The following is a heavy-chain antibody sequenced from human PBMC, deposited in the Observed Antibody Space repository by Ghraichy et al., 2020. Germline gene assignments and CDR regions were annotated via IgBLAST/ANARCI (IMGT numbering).Heavy chain of an antibody. V-gene: IGHV4-39*01. CDR1: SGSISSSSYF. D-gene: IGHD1-1*01. CDR2: IFYTGST. Sequence: DTLSLTCTVSSGSISSSSYFWAWIRQPPGRGLEWIGSIFYTGSTYYNPSLKSRVTISVDTSKNQFSLKLSSVTAADTAVYYCARHLHLLQLVDPLYYFHYWGQGTLVTVSS. CDR3: ARHLHLLQLVDPLYYFHY. J-gene: IGHJ4*02.